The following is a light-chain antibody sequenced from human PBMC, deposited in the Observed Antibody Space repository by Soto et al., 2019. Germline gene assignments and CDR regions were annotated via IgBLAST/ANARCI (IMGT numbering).Light chain of an antibody. CDR2: DAS. V-gene: IGKV3-20*01. CDR3: QQYGSSPTWT. J-gene: IGKJ1*01. Sequence: ETVLTQSPARLSLSPGERATLSCRAGQSVSDYLAWYQQKPGQPPRLLFFDASNRATGIPDRFSGSGSGTDFTLTISRLEPEDFAVYYCQQYGSSPTWTCGQGTRWIS. CDR1: QSVSDY.